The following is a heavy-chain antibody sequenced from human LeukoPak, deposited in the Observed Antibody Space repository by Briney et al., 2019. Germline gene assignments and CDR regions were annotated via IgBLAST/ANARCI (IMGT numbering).Heavy chain of an antibody. Sequence: GGSLRLSCAASGFTFSDYYMSWIRQAPGKGPEWVSYISSSGSTIYYADSVKGRFTISRDNAKNSLYLQMNSLRAEDTAVYYCARDGYYGSGETYYYYGMDVWGQGTTVTVSS. CDR2: ISSSGSTI. CDR3: ARDGYYGSGETYYYYGMDV. D-gene: IGHD3-10*01. J-gene: IGHJ6*02. V-gene: IGHV3-11*01. CDR1: GFTFSDYY.